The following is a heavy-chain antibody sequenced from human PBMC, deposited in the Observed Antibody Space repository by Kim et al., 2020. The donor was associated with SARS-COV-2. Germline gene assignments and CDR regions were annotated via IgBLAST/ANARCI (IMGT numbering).Heavy chain of an antibody. D-gene: IGHD3-9*01. CDR1: GGSISSSNYY. CDR2: IYYSGST. V-gene: IGHV4-39*01. J-gene: IGHJ3*02. CDR3: ARHVGQDILTGSYAFDI. Sequence: SETLSLTSTVSGGSISSSNYYWGWIRQPPGKGLEWIGSIYYSGSTYYNPSLKSRVTISVDTSKNQFSLKLSSVTAADTAIYYCARHVGQDILTGSYAFDIWGQGTMVTVSS.